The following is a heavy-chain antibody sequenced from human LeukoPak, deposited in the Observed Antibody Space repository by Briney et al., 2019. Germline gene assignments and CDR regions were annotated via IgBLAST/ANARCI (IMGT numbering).Heavy chain of an antibody. CDR1: GFTFSSYS. J-gene: IGHJ4*02. V-gene: IGHV3-21*01. Sequence: PGGSLRLSCAASGFTFSSYSLNWVRQAPGKGLEWVSSISNSRSYIHYADSVRGRFTISRDNAKNSLYLQMNSLRGEDTAVYYCARDLGSTSCFDYWGQGTLVTVSS. CDR2: ISNSRSYI. CDR3: ARDLGSTSCFDY. D-gene: IGHD2-2*01.